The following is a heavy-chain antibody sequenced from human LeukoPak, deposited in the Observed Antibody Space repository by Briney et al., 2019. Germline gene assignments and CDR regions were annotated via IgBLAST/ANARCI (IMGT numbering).Heavy chain of an antibody. J-gene: IGHJ4*02. CDR1: GGSSSGYY. CDR2: INHSGST. V-gene: IGHV4-34*01. Sequence: SETLSLTCAVYGGSSSGYYWSWIRQPPGKGQEWIGEINHSGSTNYNPSLKSRVTISVDTSKNQFSLKLSSVTAADTAVYYCALGHCSGGSCQHSYYFDYWGQGTLVTVSS. D-gene: IGHD2-15*01. CDR3: ALGHCSGGSCQHSYYFDY.